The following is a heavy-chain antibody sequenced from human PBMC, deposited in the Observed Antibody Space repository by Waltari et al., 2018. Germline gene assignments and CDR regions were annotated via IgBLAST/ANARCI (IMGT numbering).Heavy chain of an antibody. CDR2: IFYNGNT. CDR3: ARWYCTSGSCNHLDF. Sequence: QVQLQESGPGLVKPSATLSLTCTVSGGSTSSYYWGWIRQPPGKGLEYIGHIFYNGNTDYNPSLRSRITLSVDLSKNQFSLKVNSVTAADTAVYYCARWYCTSGSCNHLDFWGQGALVTVSS. V-gene: IGHV4-59*01. CDR1: GGSTSSYY. D-gene: IGHD2-8*01. J-gene: IGHJ4*02.